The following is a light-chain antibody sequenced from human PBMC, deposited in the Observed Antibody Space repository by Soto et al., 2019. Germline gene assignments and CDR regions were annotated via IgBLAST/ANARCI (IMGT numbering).Light chain of an antibody. CDR3: SSYTSSSTLV. J-gene: IGLJ2*01. CDR1: SSDVGGYNY. V-gene: IGLV2-14*01. CDR2: HVS. Sequence: QSALTQPASVSGSPGPAITISCTGTSSDVGGYNYVSWYQQHPGKAPKLLIYHVSNRPSGVSNRFSGSKSGNTASLTISGLHAEDEADYYCSSYTSSSTLVFGGGTKLTVL.